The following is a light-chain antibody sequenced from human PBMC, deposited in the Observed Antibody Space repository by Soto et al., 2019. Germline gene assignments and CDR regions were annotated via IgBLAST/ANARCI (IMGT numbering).Light chain of an antibody. Sequence: DIQMTQSPSTLSASVGDTVTIICRASQNINTWVAWYQQRPGRAPKALIYDASSLESGVPSRFSGSGSGTYFTLTITSLQPEDFATYFCQQYDSYSTRTFGQGTKVKIK. CDR2: DAS. CDR3: QQYDSYSTRT. J-gene: IGKJ1*01. V-gene: IGKV1-5*02. CDR1: QNINTW.